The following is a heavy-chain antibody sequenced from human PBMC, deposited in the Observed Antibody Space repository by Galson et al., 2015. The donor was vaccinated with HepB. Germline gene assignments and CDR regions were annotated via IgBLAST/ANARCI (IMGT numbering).Heavy chain of an antibody. D-gene: IGHD4-11*01. V-gene: IGHV1-24*01. CDR3: ATGPPTPPPIYRNYVPGPLES. J-gene: IGHJ4*02. CDR2: FDPEVGYT. Sequence: SVKVSCKVSGYTLTEFSIHWVRQAPGKGLEWMRGFDPEVGYTVYAQKFQGRVSLTEGTSTDTPYMELTSLTSEDTAVYFCATGPPTPPPIYRNYVPGPLESWGQGTLVTVSS. CDR1: GYTLTEFS.